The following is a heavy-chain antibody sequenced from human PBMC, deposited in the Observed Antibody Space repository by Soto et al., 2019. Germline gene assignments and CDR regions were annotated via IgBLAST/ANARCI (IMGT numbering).Heavy chain of an antibody. V-gene: IGHV1-69*13. J-gene: IGHJ4*02. CDR2: IIPIFGTA. CDR3: ARLPLPNIYGDYVDY. CDR1: GGTFSSYA. Sequence: ASVKVTCKASGGTFSSYAIRWVRQAPGQGLEWMGGIIPIFGTANYAQKFQGRVTITADESTSTAYMELSSLRSEDTAVYYCARLPLPNIYGDYVDYWGQGTLVTVSS. D-gene: IGHD4-17*01.